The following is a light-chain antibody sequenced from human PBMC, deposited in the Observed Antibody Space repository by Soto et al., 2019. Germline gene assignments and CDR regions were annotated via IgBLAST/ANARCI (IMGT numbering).Light chain of an antibody. Sequence: EIVMTQSPAILSVSPGERATLSCRASQSVSSNLAWYQHKPGQAPRLVIYGASTRATGIPARFSGSGSGTEFTLTISSLQSEDFAVYYCQQYNNWPRRGFGQGTRLESK. CDR3: QQYNNWPRRG. J-gene: IGKJ5*01. CDR2: GAS. V-gene: IGKV3-15*01. CDR1: QSVSSN.